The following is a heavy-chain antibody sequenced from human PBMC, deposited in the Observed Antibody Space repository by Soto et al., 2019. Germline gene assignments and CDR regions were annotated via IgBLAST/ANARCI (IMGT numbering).Heavy chain of an antibody. CDR1: GYTFTSYD. V-gene: IGHV1-8*01. CDR3: ARERTVAGNDY. J-gene: IGHJ4*02. D-gene: IGHD6-19*01. CDR2: MNPNSGNT. Sequence: QVQLVQSGAEVKKPGASVKVSCKASGYTFTSYDINWVRQATGQGLEWMGGMNPNSGNTGYAQKFQGRVTMTRTNSMSTGYMGLSSLRSEDTAVYYCARERTVAGNDYWGQGTLVTVSS.